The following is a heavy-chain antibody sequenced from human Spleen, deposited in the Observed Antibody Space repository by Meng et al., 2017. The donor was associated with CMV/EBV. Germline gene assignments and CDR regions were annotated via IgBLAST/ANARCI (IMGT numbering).Heavy chain of an antibody. CDR1: GYNFW. D-gene: IGHD3-3*01. CDR3: ARHLLETMTSPYAY. CDR2: VYPGDSDA. Sequence: GGSLRLSCKASGYNFWIGWVRQMPGQGLEWMGFVYPGDSDAKYSPSFQGRVTFSIDRSINTAYLHWADLEASDTAKYYCARHLLETMTSPYAYWGQGTPVTVSS. V-gene: IGHV5-51*01. J-gene: IGHJ4*02.